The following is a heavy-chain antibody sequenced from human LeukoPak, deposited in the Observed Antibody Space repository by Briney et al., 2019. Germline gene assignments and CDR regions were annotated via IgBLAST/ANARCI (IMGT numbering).Heavy chain of an antibody. D-gene: IGHD6-13*01. CDR2: INPNSGGT. CDR3: ARGLYMQQPSKVY. J-gene: IGHJ4*02. V-gene: IGHV1-2*02. CDR1: GYTFTGYY. Sequence: ASVKVSCKASGYTFTGYYMHWVRQAPGQGLEWMGWINPNSGGTNYAQKFQGRVTMTRDTSISTAYMELSRLRSDDTAVYYCARGLYMQQPSKVYWGQGTLVTVSS.